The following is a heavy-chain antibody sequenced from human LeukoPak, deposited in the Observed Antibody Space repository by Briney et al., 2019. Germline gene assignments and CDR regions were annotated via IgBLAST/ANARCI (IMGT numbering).Heavy chain of an antibody. CDR2: ISAYNGNT. V-gene: IGHV1-18*01. Sequence: ASVKVSCKASGYTFTSYGISWVRQPPGQGLEWMGWISAYNGNTNYAQKLQGRVTMTTGTSTSTAYMELRSLRSDDTAVYYCARDPRGYYYGSVSSNWFDPWGQGTLVTVSS. J-gene: IGHJ5*02. CDR3: ARDPRGYYYGSVSSNWFDP. CDR1: GYTFTSYG. D-gene: IGHD3-10*01.